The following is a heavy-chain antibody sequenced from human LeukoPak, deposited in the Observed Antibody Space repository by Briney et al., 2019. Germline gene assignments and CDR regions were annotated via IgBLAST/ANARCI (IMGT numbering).Heavy chain of an antibody. V-gene: IGHV3-7*03. D-gene: IGHD3-16*01. CDR2: INHNGNVN. J-gene: IGHJ6*02. Sequence: SGGSLRLSCAASGFTFRSYSMNWARQAPGKGLEWVASINHNGNVNYYVDSVKGRFTISRDNAKNPLYLQMSNLRAEDTAVYFCARGGGLDVWGQGATVTVSS. CDR1: GFTFRSYS. CDR3: ARGGGLDV.